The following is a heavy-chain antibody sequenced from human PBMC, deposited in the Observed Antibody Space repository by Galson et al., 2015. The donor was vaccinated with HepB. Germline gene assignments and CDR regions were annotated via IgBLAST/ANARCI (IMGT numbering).Heavy chain of an antibody. V-gene: IGHV4-4*02. CDR1: GGSISSSNW. J-gene: IGHJ3*02. Sequence: ETLSLTCAVSGGSISSSNWWSWVRQPPGKGLEWIGEIYHSESTNYNPSLKSRVTVSVDKSKNQFSLKLSSVTAADTAVYYCARPQESSSVFDIWGQGTMVTVSS. CDR3: ARPQESSSVFDI. CDR2: IYHSEST. D-gene: IGHD3-22*01.